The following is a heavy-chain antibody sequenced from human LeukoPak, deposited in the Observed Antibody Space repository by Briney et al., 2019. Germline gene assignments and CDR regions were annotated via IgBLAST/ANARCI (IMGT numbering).Heavy chain of an antibody. J-gene: IGHJ5*02. CDR1: GYTFTSYA. CDR3: ARGRYCSSTSCYTRNWFDP. Sequence: GASVKVSCKASGYTFTSYAMHWVRQAPGQRLEWMGWINAGNGNTKYSQKFQGRVTITRDTSASTAYMELSSLRSEDTAVYYCARGRYCSSTSCYTRNWFDPWGQGTLVTVSS. V-gene: IGHV1-3*01. CDR2: INAGNGNT. D-gene: IGHD2-2*02.